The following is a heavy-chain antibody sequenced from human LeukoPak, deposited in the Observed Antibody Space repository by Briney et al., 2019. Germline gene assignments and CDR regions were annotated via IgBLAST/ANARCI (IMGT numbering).Heavy chain of an antibody. D-gene: IGHD5-24*01. Sequence: ASVKVSCKASGYTFTSYDINWVRQATGQGLEWMGWMNPNSGNTGYAQKFQGRVTMTRDTSTSTVYMELSSLRSEDTAVYYCARDKGMATHGFDYWGQGTLVTVSS. V-gene: IGHV1-8*01. CDR3: ARDKGMATHGFDY. J-gene: IGHJ4*02. CDR2: MNPNSGNT. CDR1: GYTFTSYD.